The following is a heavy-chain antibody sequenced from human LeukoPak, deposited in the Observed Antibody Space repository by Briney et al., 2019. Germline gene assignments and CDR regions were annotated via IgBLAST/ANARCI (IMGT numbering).Heavy chain of an antibody. J-gene: IGHJ6*03. D-gene: IGHD3-3*02. CDR3: ARDHFSGDYYYYMDV. Sequence: KTGGSLRLSCAASGFTFSRYSMNWVRQAPGKGLEWVSSISISSNYIYYADSVKGRFTISRDNAKNSLYLQVNSLRAEDTAVYCCARDHFSGDYYYYMDVWGKGTTVTVSS. CDR1: GFTFSRYS. V-gene: IGHV3-21*01. CDR2: ISISSNYI.